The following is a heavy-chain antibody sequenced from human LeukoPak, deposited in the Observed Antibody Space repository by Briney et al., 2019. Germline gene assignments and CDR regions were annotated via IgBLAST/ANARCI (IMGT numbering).Heavy chain of an antibody. J-gene: IGHJ6*03. Sequence: ASVKVSCKASGYTFTSYGISWVRQAPGQGLEWMGWISAYNGNTNYAQKLQGRVTMTTDTSTSTAYMELRSLRSDDTAVYYCARDYFRGGGDDFWSGYWSVYYYYYMDVWGKGTTVTVSS. CDR1: GYTFTSYG. D-gene: IGHD3-3*01. CDR3: ARDYFRGGGDDFWSGYWSVYYYYYMDV. V-gene: IGHV1-18*01. CDR2: ISAYNGNT.